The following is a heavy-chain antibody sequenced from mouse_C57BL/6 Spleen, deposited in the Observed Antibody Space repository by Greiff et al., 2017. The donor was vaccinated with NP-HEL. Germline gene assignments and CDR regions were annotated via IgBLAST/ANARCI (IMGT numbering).Heavy chain of an antibody. CDR3: AREEYISNRGENYFDY. CDR2: IYPGSGST. Sequence: QVQLQQPGAELVKPGASVKMSCKASGYTFTSYWITWVKQRPGQGLEWIGDIYPGSGSTNYNEKFKSKATLTVDTSSSTAYMQLSSLTSEDSAVYYCAREEYISNRGENYFDYWGKGTTLTVSS. D-gene: IGHD1-3*01. J-gene: IGHJ2*01. V-gene: IGHV1-55*01. CDR1: GYTFTSYW.